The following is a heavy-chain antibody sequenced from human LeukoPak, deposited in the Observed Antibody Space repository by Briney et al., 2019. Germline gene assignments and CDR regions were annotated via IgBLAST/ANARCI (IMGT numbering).Heavy chain of an antibody. V-gene: IGHV3-30*04. D-gene: IGHD3-22*01. J-gene: IGHJ4*02. CDR3: ARDSPLYYDSSGYLDY. CDR2: ISYDGSNK. CDR1: GFTFSSYA. Sequence: RGSLRLSCAASGFTFSSYAMHWVRQAPGKGLEWVAVISYDGSNKYYADSVKGRFTISRDNSKNTLYLQMNSLRAEDTAVYYCARDSPLYYDSSGYLDYWGQGTLVTVSS.